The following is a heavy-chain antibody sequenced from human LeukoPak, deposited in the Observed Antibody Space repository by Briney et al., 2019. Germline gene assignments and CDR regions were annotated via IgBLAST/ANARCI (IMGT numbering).Heavy chain of an antibody. V-gene: IGHV3-23*01. CDR3: AKYVVVTRDAFDI. CDR2: ISGSGGST. D-gene: IGHD2-21*02. CDR1: GFTFSSYA. Sequence: VGSLRLSCAASGFTFSSYAMSWVRQAPGKGLEWVSAISGSGGSTYYADSVKGRFTISRDNSKNTLYLQMNSLRAEDTAVYYCAKYVVVTRDAFDIWGQGTMVTVSS. J-gene: IGHJ3*02.